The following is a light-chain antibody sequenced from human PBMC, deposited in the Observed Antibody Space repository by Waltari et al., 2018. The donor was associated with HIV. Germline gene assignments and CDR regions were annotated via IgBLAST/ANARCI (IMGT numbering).Light chain of an antibody. CDR3: VLYVRSGRV. Sequence: QSVLTQEPSPSVPPVKPIPLTLGVNSASDSTSYSPSWYPLTPGQASRCLVFKSVVRSSGVPDRFSGSIVGSRAALTITGAQADDDSFYYCVLYVRSGRVFGGGTKLTVL. V-gene: IGLV8-61*01. CDR1: SASDSTSYS. CDR2: KSV. J-gene: IGLJ2*01.